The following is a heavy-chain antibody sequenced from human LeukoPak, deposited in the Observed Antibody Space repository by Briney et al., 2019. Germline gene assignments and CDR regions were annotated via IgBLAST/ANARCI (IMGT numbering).Heavy chain of an antibody. CDR1: GFTLTSYE. V-gene: IGHV3-48*03. J-gene: IGHJ4*02. Sequence: GGSLGLSCAASGFTLTSYEMNWVRLAPGKGLEWISYISRTGNSIYYADSVKGRFTVSRDSAKNSLYLQMNSLRAEDTAVYYCARGPYSSNWYVDYWGQGTLVTVAS. CDR3: ARGPYSSNWYVDY. D-gene: IGHD6-13*01. CDR2: ISRTGNSI.